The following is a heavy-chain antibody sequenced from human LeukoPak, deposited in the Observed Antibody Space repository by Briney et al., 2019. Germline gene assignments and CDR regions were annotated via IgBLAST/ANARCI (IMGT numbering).Heavy chain of an antibody. CDR1: GNTFTGYY. CDR2: INPNSGGT. J-gene: IGHJ4*02. CDR3: AIGMAAAGTFEY. V-gene: IGHV1-2*06. Sequence: GASVKVSCKASGNTFTGYYMHWVRQAPGQGLEWMGRINPNSGGTDYAQKFQGRVTMTRDTSISTAYMELSSLRSDDTAVYYCAIGMAAAGTFEYWGQGTLVTVSS. D-gene: IGHD6-13*01.